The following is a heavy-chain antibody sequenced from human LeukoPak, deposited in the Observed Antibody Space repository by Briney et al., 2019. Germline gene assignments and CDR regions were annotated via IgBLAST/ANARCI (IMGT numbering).Heavy chain of an antibody. J-gene: IGHJ4*02. CDR3: AKDDAWLRFGE. CDR2: ISPSGDIT. D-gene: IGHD3-10*01. Sequence: GGSLRLSCEASGFSFNNAWMNWVRQAPGKGLEWVSGISPSGDITYYADSVKGRFTISRDNSKNTLYLEVISLTAEDTAVYYCAKDDAWLRFGEWSQGTLVTVSS. CDR1: GFSFNNAW. V-gene: IGHV3-23*01.